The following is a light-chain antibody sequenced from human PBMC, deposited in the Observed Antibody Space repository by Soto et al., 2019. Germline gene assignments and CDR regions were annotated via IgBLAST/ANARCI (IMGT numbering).Light chain of an antibody. V-gene: IGLV4-69*01. CDR3: QTWVTGIHI. J-gene: IGLJ2*01. CDR2: LNSDGSH. CDR1: RGHSNYA. Sequence: QPVLTQSPSASASLGASVKLTCTLSRGHSNYAIAWHQQQPEKGPRFLMKLNSDGSHSKGDGIPDRFSGYSSGAERYLTISTLQSEDEADYYCQTWVTGIHIFGGGTKLTVL.